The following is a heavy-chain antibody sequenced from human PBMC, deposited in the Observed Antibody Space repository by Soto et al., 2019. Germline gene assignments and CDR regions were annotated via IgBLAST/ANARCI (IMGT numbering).Heavy chain of an antibody. D-gene: IGHD1-1*01. CDR2: IGESGTPT. V-gene: IGHV3-23*01. J-gene: IGHJ4*02. CDR3: AKGGSETNIILDY. CDR1: GFTFSSYA. Sequence: PGGSLRLSCAASGFTFSSYAMKWVRQAPGKGLEWVSLIGESGTPTYYADSVKGQFTISRDNAKNTLYLQINSLRAGDTAVYYCAKGGSETNIILDYWGPGTPVTVSS.